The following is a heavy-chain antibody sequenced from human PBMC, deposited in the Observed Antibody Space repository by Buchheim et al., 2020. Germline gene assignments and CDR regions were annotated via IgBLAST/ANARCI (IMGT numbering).Heavy chain of an antibody. CDR2: IYYTGAT. D-gene: IGHD4-11*01. Sequence: QMQLQESGPGLVKPLQTLSLTCTVSGGSINRGGYYWSWIRQHSVRGLEWIGYIYYTGATYYSTSLKSRVSISVDLLQNPFSLSVNSVTAADTAVYFCARDGYNNFGEYFAMDVWGQGT. V-gene: IGHV4-31*03. CDR1: GGSINRGGYY. CDR3: ARDGYNNFGEYFAMDV. J-gene: IGHJ6*02.